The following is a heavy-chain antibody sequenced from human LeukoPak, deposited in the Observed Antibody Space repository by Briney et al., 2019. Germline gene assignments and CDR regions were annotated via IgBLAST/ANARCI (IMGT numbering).Heavy chain of an antibody. CDR2: IYSGGST. J-gene: IGHJ6*04. Sequence: GGSLRLSCAASGFTVSSNYMSWVRQAPGKGLEWVSVIYSGGSTYYADSVKGRFTISRDNSKNALYLQMNSLRAEDTAVYYCAKPVYCSSTSCWGGDVWGKGTTVTVSS. CDR3: AKPVYCSSTSCWGGDV. D-gene: IGHD2-2*01. V-gene: IGHV3-53*01. CDR1: GFTVSSNY.